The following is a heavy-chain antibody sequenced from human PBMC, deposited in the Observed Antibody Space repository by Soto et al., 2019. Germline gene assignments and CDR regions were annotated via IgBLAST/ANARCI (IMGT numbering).Heavy chain of an antibody. CDR1: GFTFSSYA. J-gene: IGHJ4*02. D-gene: IGHD6-19*01. CDR3: AKDGPLSIAVAGTAWFDY. CDR2: ISGSGGST. V-gene: IGHV3-23*01. Sequence: EVQLLESGGGLVQPGGSLRLSCAASGFTFSSYAMSWVRQAPGKGLEWVSAISGSGGSTYYADSVKGRFTISRDNSKNTLYLQMNSLRAEDTAVYYCAKDGPLSIAVAGTAWFDYWGQGTLVTVSS.